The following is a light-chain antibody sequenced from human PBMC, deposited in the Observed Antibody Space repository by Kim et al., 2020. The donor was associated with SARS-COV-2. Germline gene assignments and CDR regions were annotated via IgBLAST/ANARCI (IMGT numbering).Light chain of an antibody. J-gene: IGLJ2*01. CDR2: EGS. Sequence: GQSITISCNGTSSDVGSYNLVSWYQQHPGKAPKLMIYEGSKRPSGVSNRFSGSKSGNTASLTISGLQAEDEADYYCCSYAGSSTLVFGGGTQLTVL. V-gene: IGLV2-23*01. CDR3: CSYAGSSTLV. CDR1: SSDVGSYNL.